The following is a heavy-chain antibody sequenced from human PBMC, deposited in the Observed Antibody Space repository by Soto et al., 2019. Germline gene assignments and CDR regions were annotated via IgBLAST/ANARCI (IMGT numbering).Heavy chain of an antibody. D-gene: IGHD5-12*01. V-gene: IGHV3-21*02. CDR3: ARDNGYDAATLDY. J-gene: IGHJ4*02. CDR2: ISSSSSNI. Sequence: EVQLVESGGGLVKPGGSLRLSCAASGFTFSTCSMNWVRQAPGKGLEWVSSISSSSSNIYYADSVKGRFTISRDNAKNSLYLQINSLRADDPAVYYCARDNGYDAATLDYWGQGTLVTVSS. CDR1: GFTFSTCS.